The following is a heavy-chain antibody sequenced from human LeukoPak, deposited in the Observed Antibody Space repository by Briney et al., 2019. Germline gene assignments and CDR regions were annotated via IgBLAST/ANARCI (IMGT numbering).Heavy chain of an antibody. V-gene: IGHV3-11*05. CDR1: GFTFSDYY. Sequence: GGSLRLSCAASGFTFSDYYMSWIRQAPGKGLEWLSYISISSSYTNYADSVKGRFTISRDNAKNSLYLQMNSLRAEDTAVYYCARDRGVMTTDAFDIWGQGTMVTVSS. CDR3: ARDRGVMTTDAFDI. D-gene: IGHD3-10*01. J-gene: IGHJ3*02. CDR2: ISISSSYT.